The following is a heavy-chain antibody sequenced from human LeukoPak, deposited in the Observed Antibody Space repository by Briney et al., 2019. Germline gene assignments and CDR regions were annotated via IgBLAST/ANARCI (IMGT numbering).Heavy chain of an antibody. CDR3: ARCTARFDY. CDR1: GYXFNSYW. D-gene: IGHD2-8*01. Sequence: GESLKISCKGSGYXFNSYWIGWVRQMPGKGLEWMGTIYPGDSETRYSPSFQGQVTMSADKSISTAYLQWSSLKASDTAMYYCARCTARFDYWGQGTLVSVSS. CDR2: IYPGDSET. V-gene: IGHV5-51*01. J-gene: IGHJ4*02.